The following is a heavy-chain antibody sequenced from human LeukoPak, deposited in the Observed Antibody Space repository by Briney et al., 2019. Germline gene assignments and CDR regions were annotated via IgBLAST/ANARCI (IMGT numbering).Heavy chain of an antibody. CDR3: ARDRAVVGPGWFDP. D-gene: IGHD6-19*01. CDR2: IIPIFGTA. Sequence: SVKVSCKASGGTFSSYAISWVRQAPGQGLEWMGGIIPIFGTANYAQKFQGRVTITADESTSTAYMELSSLRSEDTAVYYCARDRAVVGPGWFDPWGQGTLVTVSS. J-gene: IGHJ5*02. V-gene: IGHV1-69*13. CDR1: GGTFSSYA.